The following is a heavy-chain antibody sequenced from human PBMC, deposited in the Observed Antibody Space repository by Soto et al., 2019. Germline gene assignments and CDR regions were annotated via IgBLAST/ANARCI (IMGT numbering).Heavy chain of an antibody. CDR2: IYPGDSDT. Sequence: GESLKISCNGSGYSFTIYWIGWVRQMPGKGLEWMGIIYPGDSDTRYSPSFQGQVTISADKSISTAYLQWSSLKASDTAMYYCARGAYCGGDCYSGADDYWGQGTLVTVSS. CDR1: GYSFTIYW. CDR3: ARGAYCGGDCYSGADDY. V-gene: IGHV5-51*01. J-gene: IGHJ4*02. D-gene: IGHD2-21*02.